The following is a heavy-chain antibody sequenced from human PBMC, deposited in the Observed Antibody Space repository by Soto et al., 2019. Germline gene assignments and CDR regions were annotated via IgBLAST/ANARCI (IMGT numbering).Heavy chain of an antibody. CDR2: VNCNGHT. CDR1: GASINNNNYH. J-gene: IGHJ4*02. Sequence: XASLSLTCTVSGASINNNNYHWGCTPPGPGQGLEWIGTVNCNGHTYHNPSLKSRLAMAVDTSNNQFLLSLMPVTAADTAVYLGASITNGGPGNNGGKGTLVTVPQ. D-gene: IGHD1-1*01. CDR3: ASITNGGPGNN. V-gene: IGHV4-39*01.